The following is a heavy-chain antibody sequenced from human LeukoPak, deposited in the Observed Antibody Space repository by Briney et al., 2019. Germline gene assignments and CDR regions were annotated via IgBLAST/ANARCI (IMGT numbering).Heavy chain of an antibody. CDR2: IWYDGSNK. D-gene: IGHD4-23*01. Sequence: GGSLRLSCAASGFTFSSYGMHWVRQAPGKGLEWVAVIWYDGSNKYYADSVKGRFTISRDNSKNTLYLQMNSLRAEDTAVYYCARSQLRWYQPGGFDPWGQGTLVTVSS. CDR1: GFTFSSYG. V-gene: IGHV3-33*01. CDR3: ARSQLRWYQPGGFDP. J-gene: IGHJ5*02.